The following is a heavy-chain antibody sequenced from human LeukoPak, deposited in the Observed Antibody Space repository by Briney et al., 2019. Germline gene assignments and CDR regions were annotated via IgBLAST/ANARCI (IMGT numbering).Heavy chain of an antibody. J-gene: IGHJ6*03. D-gene: IGHD2-2*01. CDR3: AREFDRYCSSTSCPTDYYYYYYMDV. V-gene: IGHV3-7*01. CDR1: GFNFRYFW. CDR2: INHDGRET. Sequence: GGSLRLTCLGSGFNFRYFWMSWVRQAPGKGLEWVANINHDGRETYYADSVKGRFIISRDNAKDSLYLQMNSLRAEDAAVYYCAREFDRYCSSTSCPTDYYYYYYMDVWGKGTTVTVSS.